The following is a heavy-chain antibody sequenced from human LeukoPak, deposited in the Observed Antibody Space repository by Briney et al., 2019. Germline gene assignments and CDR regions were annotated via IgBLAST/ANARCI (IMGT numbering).Heavy chain of an antibody. J-gene: IGHJ4*02. CDR2: ISGGGGST. CDR1: GFTFNNYA. V-gene: IGHV3-23*01. CDR3: AKDSYYDSSGYTYFDY. D-gene: IGHD3-22*01. Sequence: QTGGSLRLSCAASGFTFNNYAMSWVRQAPGKGLEWVSAISGGGGSTYYADSVKGRFSISRDSSSNTLYLQMNSLRGEDTAVYYCAKDSYYDSSGYTYFDYWGQGTLVTVSS.